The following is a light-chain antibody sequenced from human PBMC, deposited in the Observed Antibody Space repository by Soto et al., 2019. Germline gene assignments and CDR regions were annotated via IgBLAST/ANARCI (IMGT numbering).Light chain of an antibody. CDR2: EVT. Sequence: VLTQPPSASGSPGQSVTISCTGTTTDVGGYDLVSWYQQHPGKAPKVIIYEVTKRPSGVPDRFFGSKSGSTASLTVSGLQAEDEAVYYCCSYTVGDTVVFGGGTKVTVL. J-gene: IGLJ2*01. CDR3: CSYTVGDTVV. CDR1: TTDVGGYDL. V-gene: IGLV2-8*01.